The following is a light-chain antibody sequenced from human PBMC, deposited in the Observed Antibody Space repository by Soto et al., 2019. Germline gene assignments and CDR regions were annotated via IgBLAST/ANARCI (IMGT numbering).Light chain of an antibody. CDR2: AAS. CDR1: QRIATY. V-gene: IGKV1-39*01. J-gene: IGKJ2*01. Sequence: DIQMTQSPSSLSASIGDRVTISCRASQRIATYANWYQQKPGEAPKLLNYAASSLQSGVPSRFRGSGSLTNFTLTISSLXPEDCXTXXXQQXFSTPPYTFGXGTKXDI. CDR3: QQXFSTPPYT.